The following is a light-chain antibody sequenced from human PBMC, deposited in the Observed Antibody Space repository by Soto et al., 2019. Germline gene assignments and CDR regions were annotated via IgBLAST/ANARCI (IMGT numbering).Light chain of an antibody. CDR2: DTS. CDR3: LLSDRGARHVV. V-gene: IGLV7-46*01. J-gene: IGLJ2*01. Sequence: QAVVTQEPSLTVSPGGTVTLTCGSSTGVVTSGHYPYWFQQKPGQAPRTLIYDTSNRHSWTPARFSGSLLGGKAALTLSGAQAEDEAEYYSLLSDRGARHVVFGGGTKLTVL. CDR1: TGVVTSGHY.